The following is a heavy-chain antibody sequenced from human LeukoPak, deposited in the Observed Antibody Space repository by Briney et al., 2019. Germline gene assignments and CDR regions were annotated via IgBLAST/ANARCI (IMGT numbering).Heavy chain of an antibody. J-gene: IGHJ6*02. CDR2: FSLDTDRI. Sequence: PGRSLRLSCVASGLTLDYYAMHWVRQAPGKGLEWVAGFSLDTDRIDYADSVKGRFTVSADNAKTSLYLQMNSLRPEDTAVYYCGKDITPGGMDVWGQGPTVTVSS. CDR3: GKDITPGGMDV. CDR1: GLTLDYYA. D-gene: IGHD2-15*01. V-gene: IGHV3-9*01.